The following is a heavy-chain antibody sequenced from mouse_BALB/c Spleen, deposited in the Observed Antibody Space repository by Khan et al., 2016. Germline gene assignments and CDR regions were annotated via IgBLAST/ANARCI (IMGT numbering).Heavy chain of an antibody. J-gene: IGHJ4*01. Sequence: EVQLQESGGGLVKPGGSLKLSCAASGFTFSSYAMSWVRQTPEKRLEWVATISSGGSYTYYPDSVKGRFTISRDNAKNTLYLQMSSLRSEDTAMYFCASLTTVVAWDYAMDYWGQGTSVTVSS. CDR3: ASLTTVVAWDYAMDY. V-gene: IGHV5-9-3*01. CDR2: ISSGGSYT. CDR1: GFTFSSYA. D-gene: IGHD1-1*01.